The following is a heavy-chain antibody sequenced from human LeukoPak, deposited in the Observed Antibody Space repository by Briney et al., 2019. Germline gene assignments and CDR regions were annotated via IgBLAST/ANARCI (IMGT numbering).Heavy chain of an antibody. CDR2: IHYSGST. CDR1: GGSISGYY. Sequence: SETLSLTCSVSGGSISGYYWSWIRQPPGEGLEWIGHIHYSGSTTYNPSLKSRVTISVDTSKNQFSLRLNPVTAADTAVYYCARVFGSNWYHFDYWGQGTLVTVSS. J-gene: IGHJ4*02. CDR3: ARVFGSNWYHFDY. D-gene: IGHD4-11*01. V-gene: IGHV4-59*01.